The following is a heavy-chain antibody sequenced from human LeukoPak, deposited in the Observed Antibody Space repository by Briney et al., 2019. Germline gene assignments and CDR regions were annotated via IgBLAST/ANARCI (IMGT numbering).Heavy chain of an antibody. Sequence: SVKVSCKASGYTFTSYAMHWVRQAPGQGLEWMGGIIPIFGTANYAQKFQGRVTITADESTSTAYMELSSLRSEDTAVYYCARGDIVVVPTPYYYYMDVWGKGTTVTVSS. V-gene: IGHV1-69*13. CDR1: GYTFTSYA. CDR2: IIPIFGTA. J-gene: IGHJ6*03. D-gene: IGHD2-2*01. CDR3: ARGDIVVVPTPYYYYMDV.